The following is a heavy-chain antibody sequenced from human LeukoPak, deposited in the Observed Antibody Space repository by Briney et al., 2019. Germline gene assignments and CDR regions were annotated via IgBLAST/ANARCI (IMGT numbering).Heavy chain of an antibody. D-gene: IGHD2-2*01. J-gene: IGHJ4*02. CDR3: ARAPITSPFYFDY. CDR1: GFTFSSYS. CDR2: ISSSSSTI. V-gene: IGHV3-48*04. Sequence: PGGSLRLSCAASGFTFSSYSMNWVRQAPGKGLEWVSYISSSSSTIYYADSVKGRFTISRDNAKNSLYLQMNSLRAEDTAVYYCARAPITSPFYFDYWGQGTLVTVSS.